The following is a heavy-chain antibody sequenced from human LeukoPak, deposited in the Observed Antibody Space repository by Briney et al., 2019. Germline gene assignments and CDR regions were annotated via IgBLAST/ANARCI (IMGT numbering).Heavy chain of an antibody. CDR1: GGSISSSDYY. J-gene: IGHJ4*02. D-gene: IGHD3-22*01. V-gene: IGHV4-39*01. CDR2: IYYGGST. Sequence: SETLSLTCTVSGGSISSSDYYWGWIRQPPGKGLEWIGSIYYGGSTYYNPSLKSRVTISVDTSMNQFSLKLSFVTAADTAVYYCATGPDNYNSSSYYFHYWGQGTLVAVSS. CDR3: ATGPDNYNSSSYYFHY.